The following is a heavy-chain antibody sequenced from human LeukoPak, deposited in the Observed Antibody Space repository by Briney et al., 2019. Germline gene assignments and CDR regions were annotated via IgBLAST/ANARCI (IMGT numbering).Heavy chain of an antibody. J-gene: IGHJ4*02. D-gene: IGHD6-13*01. CDR1: GFTLSTYW. CDR3: ARGSWSAADTNIDY. V-gene: IGHV3-74*01. Sequence: GSLRLSCAASGFTLSTYWMHWVRQGPGKGLVWVSCINSDWSRTTYADSVKGRFTISRDNAKNTLYLQMNTLRVEDTAVYYCARGSWSAADTNIDYWGQGTLATVSS. CDR2: INSDWSRT.